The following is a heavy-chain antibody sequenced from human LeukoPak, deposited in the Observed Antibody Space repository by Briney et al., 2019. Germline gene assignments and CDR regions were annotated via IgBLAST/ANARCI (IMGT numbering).Heavy chain of an antibody. V-gene: IGHV4-39*02. Sequence: SETLSLTCTVSGGSISSSSYYWGWIRQPPGKGLEWIGSSYYSGSTYYNPSLKSRGTISVDTSKNQFSLKLSSVTAADTDVYYCAKDRSGYYYVEDDAFDIWGQGTMVTVSS. CDR1: GGSISSSSYY. CDR2: SYYSGST. D-gene: IGHD3-22*01. J-gene: IGHJ3*02. CDR3: AKDRSGYYYVEDDAFDI.